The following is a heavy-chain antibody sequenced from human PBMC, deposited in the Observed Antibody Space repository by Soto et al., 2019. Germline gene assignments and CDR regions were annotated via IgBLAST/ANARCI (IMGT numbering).Heavy chain of an antibody. CDR1: GYSITNVNW. D-gene: IGHD2-2*01. Sequence: QVQLQESGPGLVKPSDTLSLTCAVSGYSITNVNWWAWIRQPPGKGLEWIGYIFHSGTTHYNPSLKXRLTXSXDTSKNQFSLKVDSLTAEDTAVYYCARSPYADALDIWGQGTMVTVSS. CDR3: ARSPYADALDI. CDR2: IFHSGTT. V-gene: IGHV4-28*01. J-gene: IGHJ3*02.